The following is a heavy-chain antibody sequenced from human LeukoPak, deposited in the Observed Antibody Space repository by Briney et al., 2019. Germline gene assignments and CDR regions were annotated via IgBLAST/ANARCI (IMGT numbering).Heavy chain of an antibody. CDR2: ISRGGSTT. D-gene: IGHD3-22*01. CDR1: GFTFSDYY. Sequence: PGGSLRLSCAASGFTFSDYYMSWIRQAPGKGLEWVSYISRGGSTTYYADSVKGRFTISRDNAKNSLYLQMNSLRAEDTAVYYCARKEDYYDSSGFDYWGQGTLVTVSS. J-gene: IGHJ4*02. V-gene: IGHV3-11*04. CDR3: ARKEDYYDSSGFDY.